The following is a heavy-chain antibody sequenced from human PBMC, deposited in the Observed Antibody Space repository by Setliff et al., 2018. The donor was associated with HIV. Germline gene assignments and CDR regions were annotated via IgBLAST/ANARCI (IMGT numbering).Heavy chain of an antibody. Sequence: SETLSLTCSVSGGSISSSGYYWSWIRQHPGKGLDWIGRVYYSGSTDYNPSLQSRATLSIDTSKHQFSLKLTSVIAADTAIYYCARGPFVLRFLERLVYFNYWGQGKLVTVSS. CDR2: VYYSGST. CDR3: ARGPFVLRFLERLVYFNY. V-gene: IGHV4-31*02. J-gene: IGHJ4*02. D-gene: IGHD3-3*01. CDR1: GGSISSSGYY.